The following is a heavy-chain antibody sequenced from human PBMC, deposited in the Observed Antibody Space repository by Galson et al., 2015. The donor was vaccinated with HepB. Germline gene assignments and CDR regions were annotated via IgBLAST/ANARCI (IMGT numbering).Heavy chain of an antibody. CDR2: IIPIFGTA. Sequence: SVKVSCKASGGTFSSYAISWVRQAPGQGLEWMGGIIPIFGTANYAQKFQGRVTITADESTSTAYMELGSLRSEDTAVYYCASTGQQMGADYYYGMDVWGQGTTVTVSS. J-gene: IGHJ6*02. CDR1: GGTFSSYA. V-gene: IGHV1-69*13. D-gene: IGHD6-13*01. CDR3: ASTGQQMGADYYYGMDV.